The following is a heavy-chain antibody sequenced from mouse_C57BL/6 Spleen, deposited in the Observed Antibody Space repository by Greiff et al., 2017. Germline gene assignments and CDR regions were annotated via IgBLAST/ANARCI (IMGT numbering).Heavy chain of an antibody. CDR3: ERPGATVVAHGYFDV. V-gene: IGHV1-81*01. CDR2: IYPRSGNT. Sequence: VQLQQSGAELARPGASVKLSCKASGYTFTSYGISWVKQRTGQGLEWIGEIYPRSGNTYYNEKFKGKATLTADKSSSTAYMELRSLTSEDSAVYFCERPGATVVAHGYFDVWGTGTTVTVSS. CDR1: GYTFTSYG. J-gene: IGHJ1*03. D-gene: IGHD1-1*01.